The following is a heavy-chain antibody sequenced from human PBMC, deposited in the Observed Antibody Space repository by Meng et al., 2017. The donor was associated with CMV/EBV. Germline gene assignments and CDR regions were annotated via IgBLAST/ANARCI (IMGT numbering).Heavy chain of an antibody. D-gene: IGHD2-2*01. CDR3: ARGDIVVVPAYYYYYMDV. CDR2: IYTSGST. J-gene: IGHJ6*03. Sequence: SENLSLTCTVSGGSISSYYWSWIRQPAGKGLEWIGRIYTSGSTNYNPSLKSRVTMSVDTSKNQFSLKLSSVTAADTAVYYCARGDIVVVPAYYYYYMDVWGKGTTVTVSS. CDR1: GGSISSYY. V-gene: IGHV4-4*07.